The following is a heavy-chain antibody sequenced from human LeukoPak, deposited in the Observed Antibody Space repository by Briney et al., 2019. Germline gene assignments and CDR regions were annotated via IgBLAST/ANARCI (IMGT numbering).Heavy chain of an antibody. V-gene: IGHV4-34*01. CDR2: INHSGST. Sequence: SETLSLTCAVYGGSFSGYYWSWIRQPPGKGLECIGEINHSGSTNYNPSLKSRVTISVDTSKNQFSLKLSSVTAADTAVFYCARHPPTYYDIFNGYAGYHMDVWGKGTTVTISS. J-gene: IGHJ6*03. CDR1: GGSFSGYY. D-gene: IGHD3-9*01. CDR3: ARHPPTYYDIFNGYAGYHMDV.